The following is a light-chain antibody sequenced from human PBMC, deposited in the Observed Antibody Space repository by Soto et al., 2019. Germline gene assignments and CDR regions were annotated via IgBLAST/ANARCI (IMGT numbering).Light chain of an antibody. J-gene: IGLJ2*01. V-gene: IGLV2-14*01. CDR3: SSYTSSSTVV. CDR1: SSDVGGYNY. CDR2: DVS. Sequence: QSVPTQPASVSVSPGQSITISCTGTSSDVGGYNYVSWYQQHLGKAPKLMIYDVSNRPSGVSNRFSGSKSGNTVSLTISGLQAEDEADYYCSSYTSSSTVVFGGGTKLTVL.